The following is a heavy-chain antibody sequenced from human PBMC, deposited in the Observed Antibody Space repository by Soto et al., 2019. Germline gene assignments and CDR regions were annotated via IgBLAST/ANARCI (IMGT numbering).Heavy chain of an antibody. J-gene: IGHJ6*02. CDR3: VRRSYCDGDLTRRPYDYYGMDV. V-gene: IGHV5-51*01. CDR2: IYPGDSET. D-gene: IGHD2-21*02. CDR1: GYSFTSYH. Sequence: EVQLVQSGAEVKKPGESLKISCKGSGYSFTSYHIVWVRQMPGKGLEWMGIIYPGDSETRYSPSLQGQVTMSADQSTSAAYLQWSSLQASYTAMYYCVRRSYCDGDLTRRPYDYYGMDVWGQGTTVTVYS.